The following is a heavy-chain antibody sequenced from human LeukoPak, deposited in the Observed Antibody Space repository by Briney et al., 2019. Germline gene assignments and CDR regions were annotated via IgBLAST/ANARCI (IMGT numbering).Heavy chain of an antibody. CDR2: VYHVGTT. D-gene: IGHD3-10*01. CDR3: ARVVWGSGSYTIDY. V-gene: IGHV4-38-2*02. CDR1: GYSISSGYF. J-gene: IGHJ4*02. Sequence: SETLSLTCTVSGYSISSGYFWGWIRQPPGQGLEWIGVYHVGTTDYNPSLKSRVTISVDTSKNQFSLKLSSVTAADTAVYYCARVVWGSGSYTIDYWGQGTLVTVSS.